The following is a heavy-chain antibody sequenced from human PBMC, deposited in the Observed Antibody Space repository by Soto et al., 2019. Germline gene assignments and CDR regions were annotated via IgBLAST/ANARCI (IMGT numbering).Heavy chain of an antibody. Sequence: QVQLVQSGAEVKKPGSSVKVSCKASGGTFSSYATSWVRQAPGQGLEWMGGIIPIFGTANYAQKFQGRVTITADESTSTAYMELSSLRSEDTAVYYCATLYYYDSSGYPDYYYYYGMDVWGQGTTVTVSS. D-gene: IGHD3-22*01. J-gene: IGHJ6*02. CDR1: GGTFSSYA. V-gene: IGHV1-69*01. CDR3: ATLYYYDSSGYPDYYYYYGMDV. CDR2: IIPIFGTA.